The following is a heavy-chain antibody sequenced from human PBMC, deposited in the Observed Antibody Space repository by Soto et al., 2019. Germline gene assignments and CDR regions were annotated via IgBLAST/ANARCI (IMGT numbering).Heavy chain of an antibody. V-gene: IGHV5-51*01. D-gene: IGHD5-18*01. CDR2: IYPGDSDT. CDR1: GYSFTSYW. CDR3: ARHRMPTWIQLWFPEIDY. J-gene: IGHJ4*02. Sequence: PRESLKISCKGSGYSFTSYWIGWVRQMPGKGLEWMGIIYPGDSDTRYSPSFQGQVTISADKSISTAYLQWSSLKASDTAMYYCARHRMPTWIQLWFPEIDYWGQGTLVTVSS.